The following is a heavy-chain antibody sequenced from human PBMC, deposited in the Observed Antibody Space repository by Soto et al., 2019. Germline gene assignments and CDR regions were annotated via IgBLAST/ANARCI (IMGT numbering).Heavy chain of an antibody. Sequence: GGSLRLSCAASVFTVSHYYMSWIRQAPGKWLEWFSYISISSSTMXXADSVKGRXTISSYNSKNSXYLQRXSLRAEDTAVYYCARRNAVDIWAQGTMVTVSS. CDR2: ISISSSTM. CDR1: VFTVSHYY. CDR3: ARRNAVDI. V-gene: IGHV3-11*01. J-gene: IGHJ3*02.